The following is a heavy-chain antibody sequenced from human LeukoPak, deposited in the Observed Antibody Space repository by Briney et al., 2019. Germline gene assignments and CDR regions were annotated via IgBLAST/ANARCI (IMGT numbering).Heavy chain of an antibody. D-gene: IGHD3-3*01. CDR3: ARAKTYYDFWSGYFWFDP. CDR1: GGSISSYY. CDR2: IYYSGSA. J-gene: IGHJ5*02. Sequence: SETLSLTCTVSGGSISSYYWSWIRQPPGKGLEWIGYIYYSGSANYNPSLKSRVTISVDTSKNQFSLKLSSVTAADTAVYYCARAKTYYDFWSGYFWFDPWGQGTLVTVSS. V-gene: IGHV4-59*01.